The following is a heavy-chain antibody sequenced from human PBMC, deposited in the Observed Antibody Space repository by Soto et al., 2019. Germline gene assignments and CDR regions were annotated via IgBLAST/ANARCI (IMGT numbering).Heavy chain of an antibody. Sequence: QVQLVESGGGVVQPGRSLRLSCAASGFTFSSYGMHWVRQAPGKGLEWVAVISYDGSNKYYADSVKGRFTISRDNSENTLYLQMNSLSAEATAVYYCAKDPGMTTVGGDYWGQGTLVTVSS. D-gene: IGHD4-17*01. CDR2: ISYDGSNK. V-gene: IGHV3-30*18. J-gene: IGHJ4*02. CDR1: GFTFSSYG. CDR3: AKDPGMTTVGGDY.